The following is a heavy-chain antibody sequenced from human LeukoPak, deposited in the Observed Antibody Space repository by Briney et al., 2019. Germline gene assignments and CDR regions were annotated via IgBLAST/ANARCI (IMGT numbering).Heavy chain of an antibody. CDR1: GFTFSSYG. Sequence: GGSLRLSCAASGFTFSSYGMHWVRQAPGKGLEWVSYISSSGSTIYYADPVKGRFTISRDNAKNSLYLQMNSLRAEDTAVYYCARETVIAACDYWGQGTLVTVSS. V-gene: IGHV3-48*04. D-gene: IGHD6-6*01. CDR2: ISSSGSTI. J-gene: IGHJ4*02. CDR3: ARETVIAACDY.